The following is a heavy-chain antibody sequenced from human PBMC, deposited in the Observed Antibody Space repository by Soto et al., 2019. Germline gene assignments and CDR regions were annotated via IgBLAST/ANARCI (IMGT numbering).Heavy chain of an antibody. CDR1: GGSISSYY. J-gene: IGHJ4*02. CDR3: ARPYGFRGFDF. CDR2: IYYSGST. V-gene: IGHV4-59*08. D-gene: IGHD3-16*01. Sequence: SETLSLTCTVSGGSISSYYWSWIRQPPGKGLEWIGYIYYSGSTNYNPSLKSRVTISVDTSKNQFSLKLSSVTAADTAVYYCARPYGFRGFDFWGQGTLVIVSS.